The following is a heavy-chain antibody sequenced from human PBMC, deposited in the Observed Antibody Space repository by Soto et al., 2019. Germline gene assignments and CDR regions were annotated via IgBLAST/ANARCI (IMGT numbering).Heavy chain of an antibody. D-gene: IGHD3-22*01. CDR3: ASLSGYYYISCY. J-gene: IGHJ4*02. CDR1: GGSITSYY. Sequence: SETLSLTCTVSGGSITSYYWSWIRQPPGKGLEWIGYIYYSGSTNYNPSLKSRVTISVDTSKNQFSLKLSSVTAADTAVYYCASLSGYYYISCYWGQGTLVTVSS. V-gene: IGHV4-59*01. CDR2: IYYSGST.